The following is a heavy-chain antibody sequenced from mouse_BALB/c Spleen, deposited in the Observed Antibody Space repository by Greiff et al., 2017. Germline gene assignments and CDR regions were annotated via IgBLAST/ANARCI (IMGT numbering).Heavy chain of an antibody. CDR2: IDTSDSYT. V-gene: IGHV1-69*01. D-gene: IGHD1-1*01. Sequence: QVQLQQPGAELVMPGASVKMSCKASGYTFTDYWMHWVKQRPGQGLEWIGAIDTSDSYTSYNQKFKGKATLTVDESSSTAYMQLSSLTSEDSAVYYCARLLLRFYAMDYWGQGTSVTVSS. CDR1: GYTFTDYW. J-gene: IGHJ4*01. CDR3: ARLLLRFYAMDY.